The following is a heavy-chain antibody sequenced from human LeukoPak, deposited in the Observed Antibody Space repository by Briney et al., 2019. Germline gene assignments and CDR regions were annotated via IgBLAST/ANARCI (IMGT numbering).Heavy chain of an antibody. Sequence: GGSLRLSCAASGFTFSSYAMHWVRQAPGKGLEWVAVISYDGSNKYYADSVKGRFTISRDKSKNTLYLQMNSLRAEDTAVYYCARDSSKWELLGPFDYWGQGTLVTVSS. V-gene: IGHV3-30-3*01. CDR3: ARDSSKWELLGPFDY. CDR1: GFTFSSYA. CDR2: ISYDGSNK. D-gene: IGHD1-26*01. J-gene: IGHJ4*02.